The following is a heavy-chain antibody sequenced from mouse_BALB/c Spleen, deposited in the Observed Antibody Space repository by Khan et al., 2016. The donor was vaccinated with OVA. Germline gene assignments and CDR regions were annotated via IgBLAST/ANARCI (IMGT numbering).Heavy chain of an antibody. J-gene: IGHJ2*01. D-gene: IGHD2-14*01. V-gene: IGHV1-87*01. Sequence: QVQLQQSGAELARPGASVKLSCKASGYTFTDYWMQWVKQRPGQGLEWIGSIYPGDGDTRYTQKFKGKATLTADKSSSTAYMQLSSLVSEDSAVYFCARWGTYRYDVPDYWDQGTTLTVSS. CDR2: IYPGDGDT. CDR1: GYTFTDYW. CDR3: ARWGTYRYDVPDY.